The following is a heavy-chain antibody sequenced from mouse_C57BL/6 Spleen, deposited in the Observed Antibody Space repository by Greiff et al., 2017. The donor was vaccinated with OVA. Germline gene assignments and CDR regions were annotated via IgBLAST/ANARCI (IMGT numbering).Heavy chain of an antibody. CDR2: IDPSDSYT. CDR1: GYTFTSYW. V-gene: IGHV1-69*01. Sequence: QVQLQQSGAELVMPGASVKLSCKASGYTFTSYWMHWVKQRPGQGLEWIGEIDPSDSYTNYNQKFKGKSTLTVDKSSSTAYMQLSSLTSEDSAVYYCARGGKVREDYAMDDWGQGTSVTVSS. CDR3: ARGGKVREDYAMDD. J-gene: IGHJ4*01. D-gene: IGHD1-1*01.